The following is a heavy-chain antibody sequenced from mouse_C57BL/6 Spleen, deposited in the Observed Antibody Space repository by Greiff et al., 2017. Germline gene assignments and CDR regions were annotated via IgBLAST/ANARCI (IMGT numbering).Heavy chain of an antibody. D-gene: IGHD2-5*01. Sequence: QVQLQQSGPGLVQPSQSLSITCTVSGFSLTSYGVHWVRQSPGKGLEWLGVIWRGGSTDYNAAFMFRLSITKDNSKSQVVFKMNSLQADDTAIYYCAKSDSNYAFDYWGQGTTLTVSS. J-gene: IGHJ2*01. CDR3: AKSDSNYAFDY. CDR1: GFSLTSYG. V-gene: IGHV2-5*01. CDR2: IWRGGST.